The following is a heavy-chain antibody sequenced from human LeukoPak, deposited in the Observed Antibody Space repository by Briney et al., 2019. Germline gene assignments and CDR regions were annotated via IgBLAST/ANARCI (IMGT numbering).Heavy chain of an antibody. CDR1: GGTFRSYA. V-gene: IGHV1-69*13. CDR2: IMPMINTP. Sequence: GASVKVSCKASGGTFRSYAITWVRQAPGKGLEWMGGIMPMINTPKYAQKFQGRVSITADESTSIGYMEVSSLRSEDTAVYYCAIFQGTYGDNENDYWGQGTLVTVSS. J-gene: IGHJ4*02. D-gene: IGHD4-17*01. CDR3: AIFQGTYGDNENDY.